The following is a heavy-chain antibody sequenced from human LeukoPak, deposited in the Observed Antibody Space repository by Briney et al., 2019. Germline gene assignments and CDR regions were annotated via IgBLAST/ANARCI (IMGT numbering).Heavy chain of an antibody. D-gene: IGHD6-6*01. Sequence: GESLKISCKGSGYSFTSYWIGWVRQMPGKGLEWMGIIYPGDSDTRYSPSFQGQVTISADKFISTAYLQWSSLKASDTAMYYCARVVSIAAYDPNWFDPWGQGTLVTVSS. CDR3: ARVVSIAAYDPNWFDP. CDR2: IYPGDSDT. V-gene: IGHV5-51*01. J-gene: IGHJ5*02. CDR1: GYSFTSYW.